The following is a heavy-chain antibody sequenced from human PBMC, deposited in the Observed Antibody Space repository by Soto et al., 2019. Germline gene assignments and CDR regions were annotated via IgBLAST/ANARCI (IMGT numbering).Heavy chain of an antibody. V-gene: IGHV1-18*01. D-gene: IGHD6-13*01. CDR2: ISAYNGNT. CDR3: ARDRAAAGPHDAFDI. Sequence: ASVKVSCKASGYTFTSCGTSCVRQAPGQGLEWMGWISAYNGNTNYAQKLQGRVTMTTDTSTSTAYMELRSLRSDDTAVYYCARDRAAAGPHDAFDIWGQGTMVTVSS. J-gene: IGHJ3*02. CDR1: GYTFTSCG.